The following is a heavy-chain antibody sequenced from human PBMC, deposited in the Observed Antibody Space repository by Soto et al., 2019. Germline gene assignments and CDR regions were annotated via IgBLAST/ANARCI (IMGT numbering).Heavy chain of an antibody. V-gene: IGHV1-3*01. CDR2: INAGNGNT. D-gene: IGHD6-19*01. CDR1: GYTFTGYA. Sequence: ASVKVSCKASGYTFTGYAMHWVRQAPGQRLEWMGWINAGNGNTKYSQNFQGRVTITRDTSASTAYMELSSLSFEYTAVYYCARAVAVAADFDYWGQGTLVTVS. J-gene: IGHJ4*02. CDR3: ARAVAVAADFDY.